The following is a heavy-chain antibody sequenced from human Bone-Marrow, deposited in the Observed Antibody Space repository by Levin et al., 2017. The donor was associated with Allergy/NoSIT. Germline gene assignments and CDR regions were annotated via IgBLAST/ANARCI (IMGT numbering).Heavy chain of an antibody. Sequence: SGPTLVKPTQTLTLTCTFSGFSLSTSGVGVGWIRQPPGKALEWLALIYWDDDKRYSPSLKSRLTITKDTSKNQVVLTMTNMDPVDTATYYCAHSRSVIVVRGVLRYFDYWGQGTLVTVSS. CDR2: IYWDDDK. D-gene: IGHD3-10*01. CDR3: AHSRSVIVVRGVLRYFDY. V-gene: IGHV2-5*02. CDR1: GFSLSTSGVG. J-gene: IGHJ4*02.